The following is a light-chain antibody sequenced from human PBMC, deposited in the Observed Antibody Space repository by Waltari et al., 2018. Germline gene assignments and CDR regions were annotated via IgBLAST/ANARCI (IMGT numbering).Light chain of an antibody. Sequence: DVVMTQSPLSLPVTLGQPASISCRSGQSLVSSDGNTYFNWCQQRPGQSPRRLLYKVSNRDSGVPDRFSGSGSGTDFTLRISRVEAEDVGVYYCMQGTHWPWTFGQGTKVEIK. V-gene: IGKV2-30*01. CDR2: KVS. J-gene: IGKJ1*01. CDR1: QSLVSSDGNTY. CDR3: MQGTHWPWT.